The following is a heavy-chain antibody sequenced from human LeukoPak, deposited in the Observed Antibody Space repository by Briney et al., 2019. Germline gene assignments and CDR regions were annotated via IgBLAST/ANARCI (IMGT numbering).Heavy chain of an antibody. Sequence: GGSLRLSCAASGFTFSNYYMMWIRKAPGEGREGVANINEDGSNKWHLGSVKGRFTVSRDNARNSLYLQMNSLRAEDTAVYYCTRVIVAVPGYFDYFDFWGQGALVTVSS. D-gene: IGHD6-19*01. J-gene: IGHJ4*02. V-gene: IGHV3-7*01. CDR2: INEDGSNK. CDR3: TRVIVAVPGYFDYFDF. CDR1: GFTFSNYY.